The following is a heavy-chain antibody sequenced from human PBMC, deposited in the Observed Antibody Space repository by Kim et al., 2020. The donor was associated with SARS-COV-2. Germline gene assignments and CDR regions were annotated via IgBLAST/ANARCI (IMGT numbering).Heavy chain of an antibody. V-gene: IGHV3-23*01. CDR1: GFAFSTYP. CDR3: AKITHCGTTSCAY. CDR2: ILGSGGA. Sequence: GGSLRLSCAASGFAFSTYPMNWVRQAPGKGLEWVSTILGSGGAAYADSVKGRFTISRDNSRNTLYLQMNTLRAEDSAVYYCAKITHCGTTSCAYWGQGALVTVSS. J-gene: IGHJ4*02. D-gene: IGHD1-7*01.